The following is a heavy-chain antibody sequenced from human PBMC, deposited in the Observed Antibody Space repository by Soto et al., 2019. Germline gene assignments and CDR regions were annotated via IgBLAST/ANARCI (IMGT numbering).Heavy chain of an antibody. CDR1: GFTFSSYS. V-gene: IGHV3-21*01. D-gene: IGHD5-18*01. CDR2: ISSSSSYI. J-gene: IGHJ3*02. CDR3: ARDLGMMVTIPHAFDI. Sequence: EVQLVESGGGLVKPGGSLRLSCAASGFTFSSYSMNWVRQAPGKGLEWVSSISSSSSYIYYADSVKGRFTISRDNAKNSLYLQMNSLRAEDTAVYYCARDLGMMVTIPHAFDIWGQGTMVTVSS.